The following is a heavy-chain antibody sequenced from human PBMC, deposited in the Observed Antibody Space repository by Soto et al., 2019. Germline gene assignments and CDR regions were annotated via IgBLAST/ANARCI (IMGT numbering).Heavy chain of an antibody. V-gene: IGHV1-69*12. CDR1: GGSFSSYD. CDR2: FIPLFGSA. CDR3: STALLNSYNYGEYFGP. D-gene: IGHD5-12*01. Sequence: QVQVVQSGAEVKKPGSSVKVSCKASGGSFSSYDINWVRQAPGHGPEWVGGFIPLFGSANYAPKFLDRVTITADASTSTAYMEATSLRSEDTAVYYCSTALLNSYNYGEYFGPWGQGTLVTVSS. J-gene: IGHJ5*02.